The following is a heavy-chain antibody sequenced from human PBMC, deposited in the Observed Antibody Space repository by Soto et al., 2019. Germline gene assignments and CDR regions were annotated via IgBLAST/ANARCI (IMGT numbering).Heavy chain of an antibody. CDR2: ISSSSSTI. CDR3: ARDTSYYDFWSGYPTCFDY. CDR1: GFTFSSYS. D-gene: IGHD3-3*01. Sequence: GSLRLSCAASGFTFSSYSMNWVRQAPGKGLEWVSYISSSSSTIYYAESVKGRFTISRDNAKNSLNLQMNSLRAEDTAVYYCARDTSYYDFWSGYPTCFDYWGQGTLVTVSS. V-gene: IGHV3-48*01. J-gene: IGHJ4*02.